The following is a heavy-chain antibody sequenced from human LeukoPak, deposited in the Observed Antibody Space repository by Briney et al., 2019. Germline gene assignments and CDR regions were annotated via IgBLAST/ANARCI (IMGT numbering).Heavy chain of an antibody. Sequence: ASVKVSCKASGYTFTSYYMHWVRQAPGQGLEWMGIINPSGGSTSYAQKFQGRVTMTRDMSTSTDYMELSSLRSEDTAVYYCARDNSMEDTAWLFDPWGQGTLVTVSS. V-gene: IGHV1-46*01. CDR2: INPSGGST. D-gene: IGHD3-22*01. CDR1: GYTFTSYY. CDR3: ARDNSMEDTAWLFDP. J-gene: IGHJ5*02.